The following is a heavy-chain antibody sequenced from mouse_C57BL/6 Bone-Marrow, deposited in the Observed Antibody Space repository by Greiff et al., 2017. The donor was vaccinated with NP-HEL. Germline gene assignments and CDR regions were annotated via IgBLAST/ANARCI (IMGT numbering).Heavy chain of an antibody. D-gene: IGHD3-3*01. CDR1: GYTFTSYW. CDR3: ARERTSWDSYFDY. Sequence: VQLQQSGAELVMPGASVKLSCKASGYTFTSYWMHWVKQRPGQGLEWIGEIDPSDSYTNYNQKFKGKSTLTVDKSSSTAYMQLSSLTSEDSAVYYCARERTSWDSYFDYWGQGTTLTVSS. V-gene: IGHV1-69*01. J-gene: IGHJ2*01. CDR2: IDPSDSYT.